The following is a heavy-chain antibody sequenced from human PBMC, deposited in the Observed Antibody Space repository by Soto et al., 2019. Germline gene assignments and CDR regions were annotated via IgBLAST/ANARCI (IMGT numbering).Heavy chain of an antibody. CDR1: GFTFSGLG. D-gene: IGHD3-22*01. V-gene: IGHV3-33*01. J-gene: IGHJ4*02. CDR3: ARCIQHHYDSSGYFDY. CDR2: IRYDGSNI. Sequence: GGSLRLSCAASGFTFSGLGMHWVRQAPGKGLEWAAVIRYDGSNIYYADAVKGRFTISRDNSKNTLYLQMNSLRAEDTAVYYCARCIQHHYDSSGYFDYWGQGTLVTVSS.